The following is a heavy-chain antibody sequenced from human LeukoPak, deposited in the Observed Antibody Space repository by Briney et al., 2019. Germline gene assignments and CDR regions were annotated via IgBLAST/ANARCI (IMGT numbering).Heavy chain of an antibody. Sequence: GGSLRLSCVASGFTFSSYAMGWVRQAPGKGLEWVSSVSGGGGDTSYADSVKGRFTISRDNSKNTLYLQMNSLRAEDTAVYYCAKSYYDGSGYYYYFDDWGQGTLVTVSS. J-gene: IGHJ4*02. V-gene: IGHV3-23*01. D-gene: IGHD3-22*01. CDR3: AKSYYDGSGYYYYFDD. CDR1: GFTFSSYA. CDR2: VSGGGGDT.